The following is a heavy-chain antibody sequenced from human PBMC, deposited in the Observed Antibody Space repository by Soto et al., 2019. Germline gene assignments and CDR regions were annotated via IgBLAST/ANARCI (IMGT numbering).Heavy chain of an antibody. D-gene: IGHD4-17*01. J-gene: IGHJ4*02. CDR3: ARELDPYYGGNSLSLDY. V-gene: IGHV1-69*13. Sequence: QVQLVQSGAEVKKPGSSVKVSCKASGGSFSTYGINWVRLAPGQGLEWMGGIIPKFGTTNYAQKFRGRVTITADDSTNTAYMELNYLRSEDTAVYFCARELDPYYGGNSLSLDYWGQGTLVTVSS. CDR1: GGSFSTYG. CDR2: IIPKFGTT.